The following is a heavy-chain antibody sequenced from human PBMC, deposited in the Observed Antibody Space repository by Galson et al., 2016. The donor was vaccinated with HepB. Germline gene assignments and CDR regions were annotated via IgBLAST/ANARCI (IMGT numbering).Heavy chain of an antibody. CDR3: ARDTAYYYGSGTEGFDY. Sequence: TLSLTCTVSGGSISSGGYYWSWIRQHPGKGLEWIGYIYYTGNTYYNPSLKSRVNISIDTSKNQFSLKLSSVTAADTAVYYCARDTAYYYGSGTEGFDYWGQGTLVTVSS. V-gene: IGHV4-31*03. CDR2: IYYTGNT. J-gene: IGHJ4*02. CDR1: GGSISSGGYY. D-gene: IGHD3-10*01.